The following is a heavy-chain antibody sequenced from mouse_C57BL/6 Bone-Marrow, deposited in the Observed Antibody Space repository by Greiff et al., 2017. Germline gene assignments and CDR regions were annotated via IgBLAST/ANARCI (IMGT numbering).Heavy chain of an antibody. CDR3: AIEEHTKGIYYAMDY. CDR1: GYTFTSYW. J-gene: IGHJ4*01. CDR2: IHPSDSDT. D-gene: IGHD5-1-1*01. Sequence: QVQLKQPGAELVKPGASVKVSCKASGYTFTSYWMHWVKQRPGQGLEWIGRIHPSDSDTNYNQKFKGKATLTVDKSSSTAYMQLSSLTSEDSAVYYCAIEEHTKGIYYAMDYWGQGTSVTVSS. V-gene: IGHV1-74*01.